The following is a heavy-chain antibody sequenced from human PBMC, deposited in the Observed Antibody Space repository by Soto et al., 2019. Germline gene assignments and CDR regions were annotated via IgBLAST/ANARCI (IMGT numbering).Heavy chain of an antibody. CDR3: YINGF. Sequence: QVQLQESGPGLVKPSETLSLTCTVSGDSIRSSSHYWAWNRQPPGKGLEWIGGFYYSGSPYYNPSLKSRVTMSVDTSKNQLSLNLNSVTAADTAVYYCYINGFWGQGTLVTVSS. V-gene: IGHV4-39*01. D-gene: IGHD2-8*01. J-gene: IGHJ1*01. CDR2: FYYSGSP. CDR1: GDSIRSSSHY.